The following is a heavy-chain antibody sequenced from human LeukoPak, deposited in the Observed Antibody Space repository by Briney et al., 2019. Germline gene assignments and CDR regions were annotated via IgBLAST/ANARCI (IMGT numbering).Heavy chain of an antibody. CDR1: GYTFTGYY. CDR3: ARAPLWEGQNDY. V-gene: IGHV1-2*02. D-gene: IGHD1-26*01. Sequence: GASVKVSCKASGYTFTGYYMHWVRQAPGQGLEWMGWVYPNSGGTNYAQKFQGRVTMTRDTSISTAYMELSRLRSDDTAVYYCARAPLWEGQNDYWGQGTLVTVSS. CDR2: VYPNSGGT. J-gene: IGHJ4*02.